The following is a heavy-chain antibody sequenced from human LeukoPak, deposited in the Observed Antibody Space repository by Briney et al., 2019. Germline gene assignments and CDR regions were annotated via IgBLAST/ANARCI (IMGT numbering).Heavy chain of an antibody. CDR1: GFTLSSYA. CDR3: AKASGLGPPYMDV. D-gene: IGHD6-19*01. J-gene: IGHJ6*03. V-gene: IGHV3-23*01. Sequence: GGSLRLSCAASGFTLSSYAMSWVRQAPGKGLEAVSIISGSGDKTYYADSVKGRFTISRDNSKNTLYLQMNSLRAEDTAVYYCAKASGLGPPYMDVWGKGTTVTISS. CDR2: ISGSGDKT.